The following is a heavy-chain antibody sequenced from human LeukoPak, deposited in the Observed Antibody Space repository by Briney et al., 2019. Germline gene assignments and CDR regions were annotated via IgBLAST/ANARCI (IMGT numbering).Heavy chain of an antibody. J-gene: IGHJ4*02. CDR3: ASLHQVRGLTVFDY. D-gene: IGHD3-10*01. Sequence: SETLSLTCALYGGSFNDYYWSWIRQPLGKGLEWIGEINHSGSTSYNPSLKSRVTISVDTSKNQFSLKMSSVTAADTAVYYCASLHQVRGLTVFDYWGQGALVTVSS. CDR2: INHSGST. V-gene: IGHV4-34*01. CDR1: GGSFNDYY.